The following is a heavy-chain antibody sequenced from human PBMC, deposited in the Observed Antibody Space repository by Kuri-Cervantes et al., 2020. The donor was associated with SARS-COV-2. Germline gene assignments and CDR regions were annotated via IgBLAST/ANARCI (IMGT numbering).Heavy chain of an antibody. CDR2: INPSGGST. J-gene: IGHJ4*02. CDR3: AREKLRYFDWSKPPTPEYYFDY. Sequence: ASVKVSCKASGYTFTSYYMHWVRQAPGQGLEWMGIINPSGGSTSYAQKFQGRVTMTTDTSTSTAYMELRSLRSDDTAVYYCAREKLRYFDWSKPPTPEYYFDYWGQGTLVTVSS. CDR1: GYTFTSYY. D-gene: IGHD3-9*01. V-gene: IGHV1-46*01.